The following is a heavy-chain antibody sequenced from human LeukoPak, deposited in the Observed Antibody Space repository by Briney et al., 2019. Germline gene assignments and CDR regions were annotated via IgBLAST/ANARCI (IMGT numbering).Heavy chain of an antibody. V-gene: IGHV3-43*02. J-gene: IGHJ4*02. CDR2: INADGGST. CDR1: GLNFDDSA. CDR3: AKESGKFDY. Sequence: GGSLTLSCVASGLNFDDSAMHWVRQAPGKGLEWVSLINADGGSTFSADSVKGRFSISRDNSKNSLYLQMNSLRSEDTAMYYCAKESGKFDYWGQGTLDAVSS.